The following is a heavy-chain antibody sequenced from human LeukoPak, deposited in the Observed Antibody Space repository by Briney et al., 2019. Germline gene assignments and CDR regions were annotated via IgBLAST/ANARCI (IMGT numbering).Heavy chain of an antibody. D-gene: IGHD5-12*01. CDR3: VRDGGVSGYDLLDY. CDR2: IKQDGSEK. V-gene: IGHV3-7*01. J-gene: IGHJ4*02. Sequence: GGSLRLSCAASGFTFSSYWMSWVRQAPGKGLEWVANIKQDGSEKYYVDSVKARFIISRDNAKNSLSLQMDSLRAEDTAVYYCVRDGGVSGYDLLDYWGQGTLVTVSS. CDR1: GFTFSSYW.